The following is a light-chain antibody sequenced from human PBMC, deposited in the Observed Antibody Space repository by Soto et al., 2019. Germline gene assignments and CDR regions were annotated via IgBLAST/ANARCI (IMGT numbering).Light chain of an antibody. CDR3: SSYAGRNNYV. J-gene: IGLJ1*01. CDR1: SSDVGYYNY. CDR2: EVS. V-gene: IGLV2-8*01. Sequence: QSTLTQPPSASGSPGQSVTISCTGTSSDVGYYNYVSWYQQHPGKAPKLMIYEVSKRPSGVPDRFSGSKSGNTASLTVSGLQAEDEADYYCSSYAGRNNYVFGTGTKLTVL.